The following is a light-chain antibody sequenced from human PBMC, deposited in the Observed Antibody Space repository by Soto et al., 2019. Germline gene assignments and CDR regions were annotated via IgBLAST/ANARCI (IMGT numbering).Light chain of an antibody. CDR2: GAS. CDR1: QSVSSN. Sequence: EIVMTQSPATLSVSPGERATLSCRASQSVSSNLAWYQQKPGQAPRLLIYGASTRATGIPDRFSGSGSGTDFTLTISRLEPEDFALYYCQQFTPSPSYTFGQGTKLEIK. CDR3: QQFTPSPSYT. V-gene: IGKV3D-15*01. J-gene: IGKJ2*01.